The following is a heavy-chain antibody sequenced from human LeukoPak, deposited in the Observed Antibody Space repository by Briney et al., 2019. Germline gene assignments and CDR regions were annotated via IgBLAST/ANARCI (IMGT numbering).Heavy chain of an antibody. CDR1: GFTLSSYA. Sequence: GGSLRLSCAASGFTLSSYAMSWVRQAPGKGLEWVSGISAGGGSTYYADSVKGRFTISRDNSKNTLYLQMNSLRAEDTAVYYCSRDPTYYLRYGYFDYWGQGALVTVSS. CDR3: SRDPTYYLRYGYFDY. D-gene: IGHD1-26*01. CDR2: ISAGGGST. J-gene: IGHJ4*02. V-gene: IGHV3-23*01.